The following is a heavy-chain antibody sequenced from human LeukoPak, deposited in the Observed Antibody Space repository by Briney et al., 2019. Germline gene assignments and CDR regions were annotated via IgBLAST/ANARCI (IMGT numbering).Heavy chain of an antibody. CDR2: IYTSGST. CDR1: GGSISSYY. CDR3: TSGEYSSSSVDAFDI. D-gene: IGHD6-6*01. J-gene: IGHJ3*02. V-gene: IGHV4-4*09. Sequence: SETLSLTCTVSGGSISSYYWSWIRQPPGKGLEWIGYIYTSGSTNYNPSLKSRVTISVDTSKNQFSLKLSSVTAADTAEYYCTSGEYSSSSVDAFDIWGQGTMVTVSS.